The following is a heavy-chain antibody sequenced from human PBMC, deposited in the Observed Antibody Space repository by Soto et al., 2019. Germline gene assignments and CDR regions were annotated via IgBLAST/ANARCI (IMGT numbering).Heavy chain of an antibody. CDR3: ARDKFSYGRTPLLFDY. J-gene: IGHJ4*02. CDR2: ISAYNGNT. Sequence: PAASVKVSCKASGYTFTSYGISWVRQAPGQGLEWMGWISAYNGNTNYAQKLQGRVTMTTDTSTSTAYMELRSLRSDDTAVYYCARDKFSYGRTPLLFDYWGQGTLVTVS. V-gene: IGHV1-18*01. CDR1: GYTFTSYG. D-gene: IGHD5-18*01.